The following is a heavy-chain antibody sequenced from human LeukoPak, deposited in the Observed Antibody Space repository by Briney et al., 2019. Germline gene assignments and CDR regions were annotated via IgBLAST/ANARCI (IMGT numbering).Heavy chain of an antibody. D-gene: IGHD3-3*01. CDR1: GFTFSSYA. V-gene: IGHV3-23*01. Sequence: PGGSLRLSCAASGFTFSSYAMSWVRQAPGKGLEWVSAISGSGGSTYYADSVKGRFTISRDNSKNTLYLQMNSLRAEDTAVYYCAKHFTIFGVGGGGYWGQGTLVTVSS. CDR3: AKHFTIFGVGGGGY. J-gene: IGHJ4*02. CDR2: ISGSGGST.